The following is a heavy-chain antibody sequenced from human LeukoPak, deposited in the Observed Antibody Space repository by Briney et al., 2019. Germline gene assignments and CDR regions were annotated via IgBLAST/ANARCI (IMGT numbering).Heavy chain of an antibody. CDR2: IYYSGST. J-gene: IGHJ5*02. D-gene: IGHD3-16*02. CDR3: ARGLYYDYVWGSYRDNWFDP. V-gene: IGHV4-39*07. CDR1: GGSISSSSYY. Sequence: SETLSLTCTVSGGSISSSSYYWGWIRQPPGKGLEWIGSIYYSGSTYYNPSLKSRVTISVDTSKNQFSLKLSSVTAADTAVYYCARGLYYDYVWGSYRDNWFDPWGQGTLVTVSS.